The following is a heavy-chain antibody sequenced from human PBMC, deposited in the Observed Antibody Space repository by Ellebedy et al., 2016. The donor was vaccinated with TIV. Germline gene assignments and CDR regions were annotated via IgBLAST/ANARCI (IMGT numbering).Heavy chain of an antibody. V-gene: IGHV4-59*08. J-gene: IGHJ4*01. D-gene: IGHD1-26*01. CDR2: IYYGIT. Sequence: SETLSLTCIVSGDSIRSYYWNWIRQPPGKGLEWLGYIYYGITNYNPHLRSRVTRSLDTSKNQLSLKLSAVTAADTAVYYRARGGIGLGADYWGQGTRVTVSS. CDR3: ARGGIGLGADY. CDR1: GDSIRSYY.